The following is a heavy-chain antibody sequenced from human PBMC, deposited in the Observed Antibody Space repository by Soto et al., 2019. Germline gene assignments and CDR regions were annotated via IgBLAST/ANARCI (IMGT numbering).Heavy chain of an antibody. CDR2: IIPIFGTA. V-gene: IGHV1-69*13. Sequence: SVKASCKSSGGTLSGHAITSVRQAPGQGLEWMGGIIPIFGTANYAQKFQGRVTITADESTSTAYMELSSLRSEDTAVYYCKRIPPGRTAMSWVDYWGQGTLVTVSS. CDR3: KRIPPGRTAMSWVDY. D-gene: IGHD5-18*01. CDR1: GGTLSGHA. J-gene: IGHJ4*02.